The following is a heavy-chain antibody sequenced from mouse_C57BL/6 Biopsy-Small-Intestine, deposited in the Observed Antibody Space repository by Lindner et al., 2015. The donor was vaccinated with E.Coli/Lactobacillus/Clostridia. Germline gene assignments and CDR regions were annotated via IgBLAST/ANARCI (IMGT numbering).Heavy chain of an antibody. CDR3: GKPTDDYLDYYGMDV. Sequence: SVKVSCKASGYNFTNYGITWVRQAPGQGFEWMGWISAYNGNTKYVEKFKGRLTLTTDSSTSTAYMDLRSLKSDDTAIYYCGKPTDDYLDYYGMDVWGQGTTVTVSS. CDR2: ISAYNGNT. D-gene: IGHD1-1*01. J-gene: IGHJ1*01. V-gene: IGHV1-84*02. CDR1: GYNFTNYG.